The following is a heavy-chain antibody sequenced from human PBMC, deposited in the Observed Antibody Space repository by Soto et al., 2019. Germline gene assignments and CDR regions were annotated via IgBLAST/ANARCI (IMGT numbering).Heavy chain of an antibody. CDR2: IYYSGST. CDR3: ARAACTMDYYYGMDV. J-gene: IGHJ6*02. CDR1: GGSISSYY. Sequence: QVQLQESGPRLVKPSETLSLTCTVSGGSISSYYWSWIRQPPGKGLKWIGYIYYSGSTNYNPTLKSRVTISVDSSKHQFYLKLSSVSVADTAVYYCARAACTMDYYYGMDVWCQATTVTVSS. D-gene: IGHD3-10*01. V-gene: IGHV4-59*01.